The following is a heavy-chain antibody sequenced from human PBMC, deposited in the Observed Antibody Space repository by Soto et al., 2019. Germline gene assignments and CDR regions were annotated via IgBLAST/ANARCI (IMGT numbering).Heavy chain of an antibody. CDR1: GGSFSGYY. CDR3: ARSMVRGVTVSYYYYYYMDV. J-gene: IGHJ6*03. CDR2: INHSGST. V-gene: IGHV4-34*01. Sequence: TSETLSLTCAVYGGSFSGYYWSWIRQPPGKGLEWIGEINHSGSTNYNPSLKSRVTISVDTSKNQFSLKLSSVTAADTAVYYCARSMVRGVTVSYYYYYYMDVWGKGTTVTVSS. D-gene: IGHD3-10*01.